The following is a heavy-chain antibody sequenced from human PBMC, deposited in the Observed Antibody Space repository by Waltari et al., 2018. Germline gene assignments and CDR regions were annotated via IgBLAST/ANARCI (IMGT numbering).Heavy chain of an antibody. CDR3: ARGGDPSIAARPYFDY. Sequence: QVQLQESGPGLVKPSQTLSLTCTVSGGSISSGDYYWSWIRQHPGKGLEWIGYIYYSVSTYYNPSRKSRVTISVDTSKNQFSLKLSSVTAADTAVYYCARGGDPSIAARPYFDYWGQGTLVTVSS. V-gene: IGHV4-30-4*08. CDR1: GGSISSGDYY. J-gene: IGHJ4*02. CDR2: IYYSVST. D-gene: IGHD6-6*01.